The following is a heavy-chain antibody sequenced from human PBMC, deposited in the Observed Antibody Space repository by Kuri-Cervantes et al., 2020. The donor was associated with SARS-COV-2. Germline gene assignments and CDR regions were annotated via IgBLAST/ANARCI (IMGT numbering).Heavy chain of an antibody. CDR1: HDPLYSSSHF. CDR3: VRVHDYGSRNKFDF. CDR2: VFYSGTT. V-gene: IGHV4-39*01. D-gene: IGHD5/OR15-5a*01. J-gene: IGHJ4*02. Sequence: SETLSLTSTASHDPLYSSSHFWGWVRQSPGKGLEWIGSVFYSGTTYYNPSLQSRVTVSVDLSKNQFSLSLQSVTAAYTAVYYCVRVHDYGSRNKFDFWCPGALVTVSS.